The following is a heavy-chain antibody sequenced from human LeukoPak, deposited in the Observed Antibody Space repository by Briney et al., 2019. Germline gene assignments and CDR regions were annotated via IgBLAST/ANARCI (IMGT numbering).Heavy chain of an antibody. D-gene: IGHD6-6*01. Sequence: SGGSLRLSCAASGFTFSSYAMSWVRQAPGKGLEWVSAISGSSGSTYYADSVRGRFTISRDNSKNTLYLQMNGLRAEDTAVYYCAKATSIAARLTLGFDYWGQGTLVTVSS. V-gene: IGHV3-23*01. CDR1: GFTFSSYA. CDR2: ISGSSGST. CDR3: AKATSIAARLTLGFDY. J-gene: IGHJ4*02.